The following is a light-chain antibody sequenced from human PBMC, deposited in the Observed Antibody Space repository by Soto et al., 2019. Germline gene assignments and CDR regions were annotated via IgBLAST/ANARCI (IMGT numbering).Light chain of an antibody. J-gene: IGKJ1*01. Sequence: ETVLTQSPGTLSLSPGERATLSCRASQSVSSSYLAWYQQKPGQAPRLLYYGASSRATGIPDRFSGSGSGTDFTLTISRLEPEDFAVYYCQQYGSAPPSWTFGQGTKVEIK. CDR2: GAS. CDR3: QQYGSAPPSWT. V-gene: IGKV3-20*01. CDR1: QSVSSSY.